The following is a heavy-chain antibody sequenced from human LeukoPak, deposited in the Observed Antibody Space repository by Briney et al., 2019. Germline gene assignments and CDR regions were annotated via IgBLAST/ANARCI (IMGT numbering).Heavy chain of an antibody. J-gene: IGHJ4*02. V-gene: IGHV1-18*01. CDR2: ISAYNGNT. Sequence: GASVNVSCKASDYTFTNYGISWVRQAPGQGLEWMGWISAYNGNTYYAQKFQGRVTVTTDTSTSTAYMDLRSLRSDDTAVYYCARTNLDCKNGVCYDYWGQGTLVTVSS. D-gene: IGHD2-8*01. CDR3: ARTNLDCKNGVCYDY. CDR1: DYTFTNYG.